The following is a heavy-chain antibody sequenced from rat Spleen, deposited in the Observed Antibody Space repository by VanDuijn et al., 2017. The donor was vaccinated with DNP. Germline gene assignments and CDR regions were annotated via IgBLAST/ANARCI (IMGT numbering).Heavy chain of an antibody. Sequence: EVQLVESGGGLVQPGRSLKLSCVASGLIFSNYGMAWVRQAPAKGLEWVAYIGSAAYAPYYGDSVKGRFTISRDNAKSTLYLQMNSLRSEDMATYYCVRWNSGHFDYWGQGVMVTVSS. CDR2: IGSAAYAP. J-gene: IGHJ2*01. CDR1: GLIFSNYG. V-gene: IGHV5S13*01. CDR3: VRWNSGHFDY. D-gene: IGHD4-3*01.